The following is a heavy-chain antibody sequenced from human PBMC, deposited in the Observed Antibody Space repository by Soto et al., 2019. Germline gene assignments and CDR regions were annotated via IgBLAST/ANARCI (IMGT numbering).Heavy chain of an antibody. V-gene: IGHV4-59*11. D-gene: IGHD2-15*01. CDR2: VFHSGGT. CDR1: VGSMSRHY. J-gene: IGHJ6*02. CDR3: ARVGGVVADGMDV. Sequence: SETLSLTCTVSVGSMSRHYWSWIRQSPGKGLEWIGFVFHSGGTSYNPSLKSRVTISVDTSKNQFSLKLSSVTAADTAVYYCARVGGVVADGMDVWGQGTTVTVSS.